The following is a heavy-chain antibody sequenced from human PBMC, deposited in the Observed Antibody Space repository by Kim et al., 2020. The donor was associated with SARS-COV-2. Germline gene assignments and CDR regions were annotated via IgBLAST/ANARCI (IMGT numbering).Heavy chain of an antibody. CDR3: ASRRYTGTYYYFDY. CDR2: INSDGGII. CDR1: GFTFSTYW. D-gene: IGHD1-26*01. Sequence: GGSLRLSCAASGFTFSTYWMHWVRQAPGKGLVWVSRINSDGGIISYADSVKGRFTISRDNAKSTLYLQMNSLRAADTAVYYCASRRYTGTYYYFDYWGQG. V-gene: IGHV3-74*01. J-gene: IGHJ4*02.